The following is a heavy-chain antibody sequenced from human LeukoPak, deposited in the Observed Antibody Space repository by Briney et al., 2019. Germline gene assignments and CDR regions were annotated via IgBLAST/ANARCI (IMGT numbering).Heavy chain of an antibody. CDR3: ARARGYCSSTSCLPYFDY. Sequence: SETLSLTCAVYGGSFSGYYWSWIRQPPGKGLEWIGEINHSGSTNYNPSLKSRVTISVDTSKNQFSLKLSSVTAADTAVYYCARARGYCSSTSCLPYFDYWGQGTLVTVSS. D-gene: IGHD2-2*01. J-gene: IGHJ4*02. CDR2: INHSGST. CDR1: GGSFSGYY. V-gene: IGHV4-34*01.